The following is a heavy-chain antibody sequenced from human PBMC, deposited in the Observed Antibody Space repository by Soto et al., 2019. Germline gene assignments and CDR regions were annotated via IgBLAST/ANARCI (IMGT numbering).Heavy chain of an antibody. Sequence: GGSLRLSCVASGFTFSSYAMSWVRQAPGKGLEWVSAISGSGGSTYYADSVKGRFTISRDNSKNTLYLQMNSLRAEDTAVYYCAGTSGRAVADHFDYWGQGTLVTVSS. CDR2: ISGSGGST. J-gene: IGHJ4*02. V-gene: IGHV3-23*01. D-gene: IGHD6-19*01. CDR3: AGTSGRAVADHFDY. CDR1: GFTFSSYA.